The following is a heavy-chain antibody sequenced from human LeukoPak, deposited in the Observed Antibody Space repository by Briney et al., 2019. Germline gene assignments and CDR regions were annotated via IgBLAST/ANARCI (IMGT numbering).Heavy chain of an antibody. V-gene: IGHV3-23*01. J-gene: IGHJ4*02. D-gene: IGHD1-1*01. Sequence: GGSLRLSCAASGFTLSNNAMTWVRQAPGKGLEWVSTVSDDGVATYYADSVKGRFAISRDNSKDTVYLQMGSLRVEDTAVYYCAKTRMWNLRLDSWGQGTLVAVSS. CDR2: VSDDGVAT. CDR1: GFTLSNNA. CDR3: AKTRMWNLRLDS.